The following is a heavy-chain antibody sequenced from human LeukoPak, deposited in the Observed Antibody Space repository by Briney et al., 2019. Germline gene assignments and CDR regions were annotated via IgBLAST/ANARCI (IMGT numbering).Heavy chain of an antibody. CDR1: GFTFSNYA. CDR2: ISYDGSYK. V-gene: IGHV3-30*04. J-gene: IGHJ4*02. CDR3: ARESTGGYYDSSGYCY. Sequence: PGRSLRLSCAASGFTFSNYAIHWVRQAPGKGLEWVAVISYDGSYKDYADSVKGRFTISRDNAKNSLYLQMNSLRAEDTAVYYCARESTGGYYDSSGYCYRGRGTLVTVSS. D-gene: IGHD3-22*01.